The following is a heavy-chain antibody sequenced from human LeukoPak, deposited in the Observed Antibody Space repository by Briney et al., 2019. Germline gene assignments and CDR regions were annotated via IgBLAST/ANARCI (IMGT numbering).Heavy chain of an antibody. V-gene: IGHV4-61*02. CDR3: ARELLTYFFDY. D-gene: IGHD1-26*01. J-gene: IGHJ4*02. CDR2: IYTSGST. Sequence: SQTLSLTCTVSGGSISSGSYYWSWIRQPAGKGLEWIGRIYTSGSTNYNPSLKSRVTISVDTTKNQFSLKLSSVTAADTAVYYCARELLTYFFDYWGQGTLVTVSS. CDR1: GGSISSGSYY.